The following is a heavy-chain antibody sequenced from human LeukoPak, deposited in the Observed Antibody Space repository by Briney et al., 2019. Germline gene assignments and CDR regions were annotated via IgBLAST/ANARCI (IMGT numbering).Heavy chain of an antibody. Sequence: SVKVSCKASGGTFSSYAISWVRQAPGQGLEWMGGIIPIFGTANYAQKFQGRVTITADESTSTAYMELSSLRSEDTAVYYCASMGVNDFWSGYYHIDYWGQGTLVTVSS. D-gene: IGHD3-3*01. V-gene: IGHV1-69*13. CDR1: GGTFSSYA. J-gene: IGHJ4*02. CDR2: IIPIFGTA. CDR3: ASMGVNDFWSGYYHIDY.